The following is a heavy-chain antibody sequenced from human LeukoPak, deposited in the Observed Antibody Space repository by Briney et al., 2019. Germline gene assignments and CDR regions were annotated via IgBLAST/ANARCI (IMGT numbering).Heavy chain of an antibody. D-gene: IGHD1-26*01. CDR3: ARSRGARGLWNWFDP. J-gene: IGHJ5*02. CDR2: INWNGGST. Sequence: GGSLRLSCAASGFTFDDYGMSWVRQAPGKGLEWVSGINWNGGSTGYADSVKGRFTISRDNAKNSLYLQMNSLRAEDTALYYCARSRGARGLWNWFDPWGQGTLVTVSS. CDR1: GFTFDDYG. V-gene: IGHV3-20*04.